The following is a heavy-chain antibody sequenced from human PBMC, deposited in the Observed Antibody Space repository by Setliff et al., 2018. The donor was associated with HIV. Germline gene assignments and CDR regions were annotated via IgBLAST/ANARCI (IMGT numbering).Heavy chain of an antibody. V-gene: IGHV3-21*01. CDR3: ARGAYGYYFDY. J-gene: IGHJ4*02. Sequence: GGSLRLSCAVSGFTLSTYTMNWVRQAPGKGLEWISPISSNIIYIYYADSVRGRFTVSRDNAKDSLYLQMDSLRAEDTAVYYCARGAYGYYFDYWGQGALVTVSS. D-gene: IGHD4-17*01. CDR1: GFTLSTYT. CDR2: ISSNIIYI.